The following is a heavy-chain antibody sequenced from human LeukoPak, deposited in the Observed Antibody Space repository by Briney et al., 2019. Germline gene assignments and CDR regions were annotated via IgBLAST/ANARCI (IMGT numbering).Heavy chain of an antibody. V-gene: IGHV3-30*02. Sequence: TGGSLRLSCATSGFIFSDYGMNWVRQVPGKGLEWLTFIRHDGSNKFYAESVKGRFTISRDNSKNTLYLQMNSLRAEDTAVYYCARDKGYSSSWYPNDAFDIWGQGTRVTVSS. J-gene: IGHJ3*02. CDR2: IRHDGSNK. CDR3: ARDKGYSSSWYPNDAFDI. D-gene: IGHD6-13*01. CDR1: GFIFSDYG.